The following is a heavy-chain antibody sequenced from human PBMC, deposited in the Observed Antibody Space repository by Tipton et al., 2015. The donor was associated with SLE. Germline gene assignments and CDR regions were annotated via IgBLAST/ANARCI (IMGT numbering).Heavy chain of an antibody. CDR2: INSGGST. CDR1: GLTVSSNY. D-gene: IGHD4-17*01. CDR3: ARGGYGDFEYFQH. J-gene: IGHJ1*01. Sequence: SLRLSCAASGLTVSSNYMSWVRQAPGKGLEWVSIINSGGSTSYADSVKGRFTISRDNSKNTLNLQMNRLGSEDTAVYFCARGGYGDFEYFQHWGQGTLVTVSS. V-gene: IGHV3-53*05.